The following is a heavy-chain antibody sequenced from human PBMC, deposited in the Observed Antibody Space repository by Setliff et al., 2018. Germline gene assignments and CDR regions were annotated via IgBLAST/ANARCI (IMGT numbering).Heavy chain of an antibody. CDR1: GFTFSKYW. V-gene: IGHV3-74*01. J-gene: IGHJ6*03. D-gene: IGHD7-27*01. CDR2: INGDATIA. CDR3: AALDWGENFYNVDV. Sequence: GGSLRLSCGASGFTFSKYWMYWVRQVPGKGLVWVSRINGDATIAHYADSVKGRFTISRDNARNALYLQMVSLRGEDTGVYFCAALDWGENFYNVDVWGRGTTVT.